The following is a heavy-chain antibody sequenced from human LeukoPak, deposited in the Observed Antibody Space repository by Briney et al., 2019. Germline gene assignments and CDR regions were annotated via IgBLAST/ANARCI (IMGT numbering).Heavy chain of an antibody. CDR3: ARGPAVGVATIDSWFDP. J-gene: IGHJ5*02. Sequence: ASVKVFCKASGGTFSSYAISWVRQAPGQGLEWMGGIIPIFGTANYAQKFQGRVTITADESTSTAYMELSSLRSEDTAVYYCARGPAVGVATIDSWFDPWGQGTLVTVSS. D-gene: IGHD5-12*01. CDR1: GGTFSSYA. CDR2: IIPIFGTA. V-gene: IGHV1-69*13.